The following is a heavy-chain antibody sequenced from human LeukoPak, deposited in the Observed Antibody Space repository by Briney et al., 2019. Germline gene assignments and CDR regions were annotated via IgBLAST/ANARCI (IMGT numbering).Heavy chain of an antibody. CDR3: AKAPQAGYTYGMDV. Sequence: GGSLRLSCAASGFTFSSYGMHWVRQAPGKGLEWVAVISYDGSNKYYADSVKGRFTISRDNSKNTLYLQMNSLRAEDTAVYYCAKAPQAGYTYGMDVWGQGTTVTVTS. J-gene: IGHJ6*02. V-gene: IGHV3-30*18. D-gene: IGHD1-1*01. CDR1: GFTFSSYG. CDR2: ISYDGSNK.